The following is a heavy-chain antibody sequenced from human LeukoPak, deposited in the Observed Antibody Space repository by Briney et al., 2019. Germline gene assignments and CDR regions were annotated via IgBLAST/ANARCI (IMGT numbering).Heavy chain of an antibody. V-gene: IGHV3-74*01. D-gene: IGHD1-26*01. CDR2: ISSDGSST. J-gene: IGHJ6*03. CDR3: ARQWELPRAYYMDV. Sequence: PGGTLRLFCAASGFTFRSYWLLWVRQAPGKGLVWVSRISSDGSSTIYADSEKRRFTMSREDAYNTLYLQMNSLRGEDTAVYYCARQWELPRAYYMDVWGKGTTVTVSS. CDR1: GFTFRSYW.